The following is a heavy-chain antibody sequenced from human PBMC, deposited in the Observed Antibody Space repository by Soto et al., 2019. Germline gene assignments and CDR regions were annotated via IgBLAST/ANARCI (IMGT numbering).Heavy chain of an antibody. Sequence: SVKLSCKASGGTFSSYTISWGRQAPEQGLEWMGRIIPILGIANYAQKFQGRVTITADKSTSTAYMELSSLRSEDTAVYYCARDNPEYSGYGRIFYFDYWGRGTLVTVSS. CDR3: ARDNPEYSGYGRIFYFDY. CDR1: GGTFSSYT. J-gene: IGHJ4*02. V-gene: IGHV1-69*04. D-gene: IGHD5-12*01. CDR2: IIPILGIA.